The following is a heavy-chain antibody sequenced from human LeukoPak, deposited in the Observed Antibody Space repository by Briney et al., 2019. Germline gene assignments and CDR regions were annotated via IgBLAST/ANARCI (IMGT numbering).Heavy chain of an antibody. V-gene: IGHV3-11*01. Sequence: GGSLRLSCAASGFTFSDYYMSWIRQAPGKGLEWVSYISSSGSTIYYADSVKGRFTISRDNAKNSLYLQMNSLRAEDTAVYYCARERTSYDILTGYYPPLLDYWGQGTLVTVSS. D-gene: IGHD3-9*01. J-gene: IGHJ4*02. CDR3: ARERTSYDILTGYYPPLLDY. CDR1: GFTFSDYY. CDR2: ISSSGSTI.